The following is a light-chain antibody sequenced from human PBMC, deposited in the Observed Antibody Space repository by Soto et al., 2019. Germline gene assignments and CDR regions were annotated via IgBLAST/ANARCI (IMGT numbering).Light chain of an antibody. J-gene: IGKJ1*01. CDR1: QSVYGNY. CDR3: QQYGSSPRT. Sequence: GERATLSCRASQSVYGNYLAWYQQKPGQAPRLIIYGASRRATGIPDRFSGSGSGTDFTLTISRLEPEDFAVYYCQQYGSSPRTFGQGTKVDIK. V-gene: IGKV3-20*01. CDR2: GAS.